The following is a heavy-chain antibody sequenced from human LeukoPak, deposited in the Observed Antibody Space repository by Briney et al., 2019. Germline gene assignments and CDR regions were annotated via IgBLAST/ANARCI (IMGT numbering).Heavy chain of an antibody. CDR3: ARDGGTYEGGFDY. Sequence: ASVKVSCKASGYTFTSYYMHWGRQAPGQGLEWMGIINPSGGSTSYAQKFQGRVTMTRDMSTSTVYMELSSLRSEDTAVYYCARDGGTYEGGFDYWGQGTLVTVSS. CDR1: GYTFTSYY. J-gene: IGHJ4*02. D-gene: IGHD3-16*01. V-gene: IGHV1-46*01. CDR2: INPSGGST.